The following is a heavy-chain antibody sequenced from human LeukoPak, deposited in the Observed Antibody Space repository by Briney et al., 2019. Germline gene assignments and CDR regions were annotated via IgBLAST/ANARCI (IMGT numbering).Heavy chain of an antibody. CDR3: ARGGYCSGGSCYLTWFDP. J-gene: IGHJ5*02. CDR2: IYYSGST. CDR1: GGSISSGGYY. Sequence: PQTLSLTCTVSGGSISSGGYYWSWIRQHPGKGLEWIGYIYYSGSTYYNPSLKSRLTISVDTSKNQFSLKPSTVTAADTAVYYCARGGYCSGGSCYLTWFDPWGQGTLVTVSS. V-gene: IGHV4-31*03. D-gene: IGHD2-15*01.